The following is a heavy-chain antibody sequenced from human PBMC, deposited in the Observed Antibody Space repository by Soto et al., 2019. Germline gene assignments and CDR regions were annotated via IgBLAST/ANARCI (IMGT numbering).Heavy chain of an antibody. V-gene: IGHV1-69*13. CDR3: ARAVVTIFGDNYYYYGMDV. D-gene: IGHD3-3*01. CDR1: GSTFSSYA. Sequence: SVKVSCKASGSTFSSYAISWVRQAPGQGLEWMGGIIPIFGTANYAQKFQGRVTITADESTSTAYMELSSLRSEDTAVYYCARAVVTIFGDNYYYYGMDVWGQGTTVTVSS. CDR2: IIPIFGTA. J-gene: IGHJ6*02.